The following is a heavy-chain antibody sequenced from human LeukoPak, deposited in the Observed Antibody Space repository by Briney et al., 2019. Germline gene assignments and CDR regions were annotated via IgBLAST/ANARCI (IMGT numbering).Heavy chain of an antibody. CDR2: INHSGST. D-gene: IGHD2-15*01. CDR1: GGSFSGYY. CDR3: ARDGPYCSGGSCYFRPAGKSSWLYNWFDP. J-gene: IGHJ5*02. V-gene: IGHV4-34*01. Sequence: SETLSLTCAVYGGSFSGYYWSWIRQPPGKGLEWIGEINHSGSTNYNPSLKSRVTISVDTSKNQFSLKLSSVTAADTAVYYCARDGPYCSGGSCYFRPAGKSSWLYNWFDPWGQGTLITVSS.